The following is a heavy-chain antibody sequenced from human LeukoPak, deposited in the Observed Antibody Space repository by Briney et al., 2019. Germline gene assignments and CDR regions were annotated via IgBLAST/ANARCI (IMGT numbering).Heavy chain of an antibody. J-gene: IGHJ4*02. CDR3: ARVKRLASFDY. CDR2: INHSGST. D-gene: IGHD6-19*01. CDR1: GGSISSADYY. Sequence: SQTLSLTCTVSGGSISSADYYWSWIRQPPGKGLEWIGEINHSGSTNYNPSLKSRVTISVDTSKNQFSLKLSSVTAADTAVYYCARVKRLASFDYWGQGTLVTVSS. V-gene: IGHV4-30-4*01.